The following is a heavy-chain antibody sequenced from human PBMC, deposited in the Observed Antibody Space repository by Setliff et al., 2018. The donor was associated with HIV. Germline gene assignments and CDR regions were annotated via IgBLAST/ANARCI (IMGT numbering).Heavy chain of an antibody. CDR2: IYHTGST. CDR1: GGSFSGYY. V-gene: IGHV4-34*01. Sequence: TLSLTCAVYGGSFSGYYWSWIRQSPGKGLEWIGEIYHTGSTNYSPSLKSRVTISVDKSKNQFSLRLNSVTAADTAVYYCARVQYHYVNNGDSYYFTHWGHGTLVTVSS. D-gene: IGHD3-10*02. J-gene: IGHJ4*01. CDR3: ARVQYHYVNNGDSYYFTH.